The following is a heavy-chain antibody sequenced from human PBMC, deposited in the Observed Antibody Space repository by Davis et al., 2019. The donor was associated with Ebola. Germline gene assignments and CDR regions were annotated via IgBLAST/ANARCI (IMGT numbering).Heavy chain of an antibody. D-gene: IGHD6-13*01. CDR2: ISAYNGNT. J-gene: IGHJ6*03. CDR3: ARDLEERDGSSWSYYYNYMDV. Sequence: ASVKASCKAPGYTFTSYGISWVRQAPGQGLEWMGWISAYNGNTNYAQKLQGRVTMTTDTSTSTAYMELRSLRSDDTAVYYCARDLEERDGSSWSYYYNYMDVWGKGTTVTVSS. CDR1: GYTFTSYG. V-gene: IGHV1-18*01.